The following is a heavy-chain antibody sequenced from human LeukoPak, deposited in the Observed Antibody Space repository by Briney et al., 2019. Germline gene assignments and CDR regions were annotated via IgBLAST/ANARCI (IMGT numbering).Heavy chain of an antibody. J-gene: IGHJ5*02. V-gene: IGHV3-30*04. CDR2: ISCDENTK. CDR3: ARNLYCSSSVNGFDP. D-gene: IGHD6-6*01. Sequence: PGRSLRLSCAASGFTFSSHAMHWVRQAPGKGLEWVAVISCDENTKYYADSVKGRFTISRDNSRNTLYLQMNSLRADDTSLYYCARNLYCSSSVNGFDPWGQGALVTVSS. CDR1: GFTFSSHA.